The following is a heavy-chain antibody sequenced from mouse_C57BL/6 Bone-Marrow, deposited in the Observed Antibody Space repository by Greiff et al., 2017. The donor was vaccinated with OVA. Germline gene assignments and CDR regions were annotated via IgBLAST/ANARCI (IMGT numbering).Heavy chain of an antibody. D-gene: IGHD1-1*01. J-gene: IGHJ3*01. Sequence: QVQLQQPGAELVRPGSSVKLSCKASGYTITSYWMDWVKQRPGQGLEWIGNIYPSDSETHYNQKFKDKATLTVDKSSSTAYMQLSSLTSEDSAVDYCAFYYYGSSPFADWGQGTLVTVSA. CDR3: AFYYYGSSPFAD. CDR1: GYTITSYW. V-gene: IGHV1-61*01. CDR2: IYPSDSET.